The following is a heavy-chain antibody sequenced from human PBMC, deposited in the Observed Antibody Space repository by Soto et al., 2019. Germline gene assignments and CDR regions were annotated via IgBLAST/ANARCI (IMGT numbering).Heavy chain of an antibody. D-gene: IGHD2-8*02. Sequence: ASVKVSCKASGYTFTSSYIHWVRQAPGQGPEWMGIINPTSGGTSYAQNLQGGVTMTRDTSTRTVYMELNSLRSDDTAVYYCARGPGASGLDVWGQGTTVTVSS. J-gene: IGHJ6*02. CDR3: ARGPGASGLDV. V-gene: IGHV1-46*01. CDR1: GYTFTSSY. CDR2: INPTSGGT.